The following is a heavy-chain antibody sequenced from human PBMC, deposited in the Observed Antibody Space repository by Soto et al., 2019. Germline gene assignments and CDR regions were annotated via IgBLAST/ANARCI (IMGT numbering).Heavy chain of an antibody. CDR3: ARTRNGGVADSFDS. CDR2: ISRDGSYI. D-gene: IGHD3-3*01. CDR1: GFTFSRHA. Sequence: GGSLRLSCAASGFTFSRHAIHWVRLTPGRGLEWVLAISRDGSYIYYTDSVKGRFTVSRDNSKNTVFVQMNRLIPDDTALYFCARTRNGGVADSFDSWGQGTRVTVSS. V-gene: IGHV3-30*04. J-gene: IGHJ5*01.